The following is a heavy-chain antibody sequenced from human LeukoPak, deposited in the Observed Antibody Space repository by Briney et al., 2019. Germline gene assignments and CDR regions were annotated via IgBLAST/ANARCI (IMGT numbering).Heavy chain of an antibody. CDR3: ARDPVPGGFDY. CDR2: IYYSGST. D-gene: IGHD1-14*01. Sequence: SETLSLTCTVSGGSISSYYWSWIRQPPGKGLEWIGYIYYSGSTNYNPSLKSRVTISVDTSKNQFSLKLSSVTAADTAVYYCARDPVPGGFDYWGQGTLVTVSS. CDR1: GGSISSYY. J-gene: IGHJ4*02. V-gene: IGHV4-59*12.